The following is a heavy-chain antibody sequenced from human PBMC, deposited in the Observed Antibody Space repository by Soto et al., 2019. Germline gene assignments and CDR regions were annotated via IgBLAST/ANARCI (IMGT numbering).Heavy chain of an antibody. D-gene: IGHD1-26*01. Sequence: PGGSLRLSCAASGFTFNDYGRHWVRQAPGKGLEWVSAISGSGGSTYYADSVKGRFTISRDNSKNTLYLQMNSLRAEDTAVYYCAKPTALYATPNYWGQGTLVTVSS. J-gene: IGHJ4*02. CDR3: AKPTALYATPNY. CDR2: ISGSGGST. CDR1: GFTFNDYG. V-gene: IGHV3-23*01.